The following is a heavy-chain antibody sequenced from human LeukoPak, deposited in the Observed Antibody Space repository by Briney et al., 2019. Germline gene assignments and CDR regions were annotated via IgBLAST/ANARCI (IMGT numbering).Heavy chain of an antibody. CDR2: IYYSGST. V-gene: IGHV4-39*01. CDR1: GDSISSSSYY. CDR3: VYMKVGGSFDY. Sequence: TSETLSLTCTVSGDSISSSSYYWGWNRQPPGKGLEWIGTIYYSGSTNYNLSLKSRVTISVDTSKNQFSLKLSSVTAADTAMYYCVYMKVGGSFDYWGQGTLVTVSS. D-gene: IGHD3-16*01. J-gene: IGHJ4*02.